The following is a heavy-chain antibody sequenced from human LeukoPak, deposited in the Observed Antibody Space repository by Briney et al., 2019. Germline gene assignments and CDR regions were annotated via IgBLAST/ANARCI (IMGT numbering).Heavy chain of an antibody. CDR1: GGSISSYY. J-gene: IGHJ6*03. V-gene: IGHV4-4*07. Sequence: SETLSLTCTVSGGSISSYYWSWIRQPAGKGLEWIGRIYSSGSTDYNPSLKSRVTMSVDTSKNKFSLKLSSVTAADTAVYYCARNYYYYYMDVWGKGTTVTVSS. CDR3: ARNYYYYYMDV. CDR2: IYSSGST.